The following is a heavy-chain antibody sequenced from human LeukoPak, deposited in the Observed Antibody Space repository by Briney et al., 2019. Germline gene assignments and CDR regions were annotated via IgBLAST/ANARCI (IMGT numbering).Heavy chain of an antibody. CDR3: GSGIAATFELYSDY. V-gene: IGHV1-18*01. CDR1: GYTFTKYG. Sequence: ASVNVSCKSSGYTFTKYGITWVRQAPGQGLEWMGWISCDNGNTNYAQKLQGRVTMTTDTSTSTAYMELRSLRSDDTALYYCGSGIAATFELYSDYWGQGTLVTVSS. CDR2: ISCDNGNT. J-gene: IGHJ4*02. D-gene: IGHD2-15*01.